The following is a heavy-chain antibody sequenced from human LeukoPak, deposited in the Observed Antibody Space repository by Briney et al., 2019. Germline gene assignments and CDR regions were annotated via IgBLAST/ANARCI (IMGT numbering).Heavy chain of an antibody. CDR1: GFTVSSNY. CDR3: ATSPPLRSGWSSDY. Sequence: GGSLRLSCAASGFTVSSNYMSWVRQAPGKGLEWVSVIYSGGSTYYADSVKGRFTISRDNSKNTLYLQMNSLRAEDTAVYYCATSPPLRSGWSSDYWGQGTLVTVSS. V-gene: IGHV3-53*01. J-gene: IGHJ4*02. CDR2: IYSGGST. D-gene: IGHD6-19*01.